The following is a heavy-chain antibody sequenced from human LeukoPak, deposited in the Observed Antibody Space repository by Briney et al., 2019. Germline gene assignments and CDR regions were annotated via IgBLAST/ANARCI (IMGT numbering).Heavy chain of an antibody. D-gene: IGHD3-22*01. CDR1: GYKFTNYG. CDR2: ISPYNGNT. Sequence: ASVKVTCKASGYKFTNYGISWVRQAPGQGLEWMGWISPYNGNTIYAQKLQGRVTMTTDTSTSTAYMELRSLRSDDTTVYYCARGSPPRVYYDRSGYYSYYFDYWGQGTLVTVSS. J-gene: IGHJ4*02. CDR3: ARGSPPRVYYDRSGYYSYYFDY. V-gene: IGHV1-18*01.